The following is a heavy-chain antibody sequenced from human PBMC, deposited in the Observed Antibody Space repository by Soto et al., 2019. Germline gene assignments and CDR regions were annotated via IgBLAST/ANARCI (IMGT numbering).Heavy chain of an antibody. CDR2: IWSGGSDK. CDR3: ARVYGSGTYPIDY. J-gene: IGHJ4*02. V-gene: IGHV3-33*01. CDR1: GFAFSSYG. D-gene: IGHD3-10*01. Sequence: QVQLVESGGGVVQPGRSLRLSCAASGFAFSSYGMHWVRQAPGKGLEWVTVIWSGGSDKYYADSVKGRFTISRDNSKNTLKRQMNRRRAEDTAVYYWARVYGSGTYPIDYWCQGTLVTVSS.